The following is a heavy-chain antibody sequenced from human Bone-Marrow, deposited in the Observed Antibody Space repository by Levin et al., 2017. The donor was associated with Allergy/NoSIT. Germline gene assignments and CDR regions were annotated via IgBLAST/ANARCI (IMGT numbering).Heavy chain of an antibody. J-gene: IGHJ4*02. D-gene: IGHD6-25*01. V-gene: IGHV1-69*13. CDR1: GGTFSSYA. CDR2: IIPIFGTA. CDR3: AREALNTPCIAAGCDDY. Sequence: ASVKVSCKASGGTFSSYAISWVRQAPGQGLEWMGGIIPIFGTANYAQKFQGRVTITADESTSTAYMELSSLRSEDTAVYYCAREALNTPCIAAGCDDYWGQGTLVTVSS.